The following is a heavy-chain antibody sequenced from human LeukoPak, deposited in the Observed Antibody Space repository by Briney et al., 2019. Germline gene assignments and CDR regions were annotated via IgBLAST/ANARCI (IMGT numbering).Heavy chain of an antibody. D-gene: IGHD4-17*01. Sequence: SQTLSLTCTVSGGSISSGGYYWSWIRQHPGKGLEWIGYIYYSGSTYYNPSLKSRVTISVDTSKNQFSLKLSSVTAAGTAVYYCARSTVTDGLNDYWGQGTLVTVSS. CDR1: GGSISSGGYY. J-gene: IGHJ4*02. CDR3: ARSTVTDGLNDY. V-gene: IGHV4-31*03. CDR2: IYYSGST.